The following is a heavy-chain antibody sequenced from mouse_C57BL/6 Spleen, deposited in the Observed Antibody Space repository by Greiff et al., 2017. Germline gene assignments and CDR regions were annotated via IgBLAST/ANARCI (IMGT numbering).Heavy chain of an antibody. CDR1: GYTFTDYY. CDR3: GERGYYDYDGGFAY. J-gene: IGHJ3*01. D-gene: IGHD2-4*01. Sequence: VQLQQSGAELVRPGASVKLSCKASGYTFTDYYIHWVKQRPGQGLEWIARIYPGSGTTYYNEKFKGKATLTADKSSSTAYMQLSSLTSEDSAVYFCGERGYYDYDGGFAYWGQGTLVTVSA. V-gene: IGHV1-76*01. CDR2: IYPGSGTT.